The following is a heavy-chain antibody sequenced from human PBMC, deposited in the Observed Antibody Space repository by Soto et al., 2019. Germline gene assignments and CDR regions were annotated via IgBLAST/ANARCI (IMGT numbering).Heavy chain of an antibody. V-gene: IGHV1-24*01. D-gene: IGHD2-21*02. CDR2: FDPEDGET. CDR1: GYTLTELS. Sequence: ASVKVSGKVSGYTLTELSMHWVRQAPGKGLEWMGGFDPEDGETIYAQKFQGRVTMTGDTSTDTAYMELSSLRSEDTAVYYCARGMLEMTATHYYYYGMDVWGQGTTVTVSS. CDR3: ARGMLEMTATHYYYYGMDV. J-gene: IGHJ6*02.